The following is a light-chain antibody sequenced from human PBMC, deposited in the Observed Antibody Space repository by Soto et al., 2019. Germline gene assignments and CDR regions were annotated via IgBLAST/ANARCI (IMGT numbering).Light chain of an antibody. CDR3: GTWDNSLSAWV. Sequence: QSVLTQPPSVSAAPGQTVTLSCSGSGSNIEKNSVSWYQQVPGTAPKLVIHDNDQRPSEIPDRFFGSQSGTSATLGIIGLQTGDEADYYCGTWDNSLSAWVFGGGTKLTVL. J-gene: IGLJ3*02. CDR1: GSNIEKNS. V-gene: IGLV1-51*01. CDR2: DND.